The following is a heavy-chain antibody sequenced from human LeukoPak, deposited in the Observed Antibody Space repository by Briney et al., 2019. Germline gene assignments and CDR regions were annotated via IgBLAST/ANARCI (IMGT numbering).Heavy chain of an antibody. CDR1: GGSISSYY. V-gene: IGHV4-59*01. Sequence: SETLSLTCTVSGGSISSYYWSWIRQPPGKGLEWIGYIYYSGSTNYNPSLKSRVTISVDTSKNQFSLKLSSVTAADTAVYYCARDEVHYGSAYGMDVWGQGTTVTVSS. J-gene: IGHJ6*02. D-gene: IGHD3-10*01. CDR2: IYYSGST. CDR3: ARDEVHYGSAYGMDV.